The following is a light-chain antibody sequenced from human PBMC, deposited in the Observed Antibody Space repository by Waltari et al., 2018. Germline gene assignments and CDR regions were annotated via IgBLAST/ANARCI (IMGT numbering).Light chain of an antibody. CDR1: QSLVYTDGNTY. Sequence: DVVMTQSPLSLPVTLGQPASISCRPGQSLVYTDGNTYLSWFQQRPGQSPRRLIYKVSNRDSGVPDRLSGSGSGTDFTLKISGVEAEDIGIYYCMQGIHWPFTFGPGTKVDIK. J-gene: IGKJ3*01. CDR3: MQGIHWPFT. V-gene: IGKV2-30*01. CDR2: KVS.